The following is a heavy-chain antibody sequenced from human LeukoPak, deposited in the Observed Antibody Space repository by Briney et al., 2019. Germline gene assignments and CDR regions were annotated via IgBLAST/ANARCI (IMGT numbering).Heavy chain of an antibody. CDR1: GFTFSTYS. CDR2: ISSSSNYI. CDR3: ARGGAVAGNNYFDF. D-gene: IGHD6-19*01. V-gene: IGHV3-21*01. Sequence: GGSLRLSCAASGFTFSTYSMNWVRQAPGKGLEWVSSISSSSNYIYYADSVKGRFTISRDNTKNSLYLQMNSLRAEDTAVYFCARGGAVAGNNYFDFWGQGTLVTVPS. J-gene: IGHJ4*02.